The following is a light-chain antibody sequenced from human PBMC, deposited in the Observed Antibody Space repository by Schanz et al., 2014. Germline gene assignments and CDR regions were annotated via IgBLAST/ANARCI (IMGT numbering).Light chain of an antibody. CDR2: GAS. J-gene: IGKJ1*01. CDR1: QSLSSSY. CDR3: QQRSNWPGT. V-gene: IGKV3D-20*02. Sequence: EIVLTQSPGTLSLSPGERATLSCRASQSLSSSYLAWYQQKPGQAPRLLIYGASSRATGIPDRFSGSGSGTDFTLTISRLEPEDFAVYYCQQRSNWPGTFGQGTKVEIK.